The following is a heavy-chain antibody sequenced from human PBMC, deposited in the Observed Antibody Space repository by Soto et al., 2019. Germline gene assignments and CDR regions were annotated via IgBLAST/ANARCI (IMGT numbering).Heavy chain of an antibody. CDR1: GYTFTSYY. D-gene: IGHD6-19*01. CDR2: INPSGGST. V-gene: IGHV1-46*01. Sequence: QVQLVQSGAEVKKPGASVKVSCKASGYTFTSYYMHWVRQAPGQGLEWMGIINPSGGSTSYAQKFQGRVTMTRDTSTSTVYMELSRLRSEDTAVYYCARGQSSGWYRGGEYYFDYWGQGTLVTVSS. J-gene: IGHJ4*02. CDR3: ARGQSSGWYRGGEYYFDY.